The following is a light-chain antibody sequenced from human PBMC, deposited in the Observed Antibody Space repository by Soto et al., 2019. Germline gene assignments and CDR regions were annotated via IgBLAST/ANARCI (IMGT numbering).Light chain of an antibody. Sequence: DIQMTQSPSTLSASVGDRVTITCRASQSISDRLAWYQRKPGKAPNLLIFDASSLESGGPSRFSGSGSGTEFTLTISSLHPDYFATYYRQHFSTVWAFGQGTKVEI. V-gene: IGKV1-5*01. CDR2: DAS. CDR1: QSISDR. CDR3: QHFSTVWA. J-gene: IGKJ1*01.